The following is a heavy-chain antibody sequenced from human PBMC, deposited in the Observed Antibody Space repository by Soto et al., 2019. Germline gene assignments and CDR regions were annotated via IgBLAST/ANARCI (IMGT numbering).Heavy chain of an antibody. J-gene: IGHJ5*01. Sequence: PSETLSLTCAVSGGSISSGGYSWSWIRQPPGKGLEWIGYIYHSGSTYYNPSLKSRVTVSADTSKNQFSLKLSSVTAADTAVYHCARQVWSGYYSPNWFDSWGQGTLVTVS. D-gene: IGHD3-3*01. CDR1: GGSISSGGYS. V-gene: IGHV4-30-2*03. CDR2: IYHSGST. CDR3: ARQVWSGYYSPNWFDS.